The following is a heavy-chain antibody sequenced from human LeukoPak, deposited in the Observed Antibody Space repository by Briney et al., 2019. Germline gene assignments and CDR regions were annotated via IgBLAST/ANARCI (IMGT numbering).Heavy chain of an antibody. J-gene: IGHJ4*02. Sequence: GGSLRLSCAASGFTFSSYSMNWVRQAPGKGLEWVSSISSSSSYIYYADSVKGRFTISRDNAKNSLYLQMNSLRAEDTAVYYCARDQRYCSSTSCYHDYWGQGTLVTVSS. CDR3: ARDQRYCSSTSCYHDY. CDR2: ISSSSSYI. CDR1: GFTFSSYS. D-gene: IGHD2-2*01. V-gene: IGHV3-21*01.